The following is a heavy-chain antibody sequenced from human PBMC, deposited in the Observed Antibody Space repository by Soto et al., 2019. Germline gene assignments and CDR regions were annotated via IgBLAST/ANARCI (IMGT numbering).Heavy chain of an antibody. CDR1: GYTFSRYG. D-gene: IGHD2-8*01. J-gene: IGHJ6*02. CDR2: ISGYNGDT. CDR3: AKNGQPPYYYYGMDV. Sequence: ASVKVSCKASGYTFSRYGISWVRQAPGQGLEGMGWISGYNGDTKYAQKVQGRVTMTIDTSTYTAYMELRSLTSDDTALYYCAKNGQPPYYYYGMDVWGQGTTVTVS. V-gene: IGHV1-18*01.